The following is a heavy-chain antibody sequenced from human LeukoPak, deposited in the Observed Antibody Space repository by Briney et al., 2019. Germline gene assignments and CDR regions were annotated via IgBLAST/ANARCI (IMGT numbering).Heavy chain of an antibody. Sequence: GGSLRLSCAASGFTLSSYAMSWVRQAPGKGLQWVSGISSSGGSTYYVDSVKGRFTISRDNAKNSLYLQMNSLRAEDTAVYYCAREENYYYYMDVWGKGTTVTVSS. V-gene: IGHV3-23*01. CDR1: GFTLSSYA. J-gene: IGHJ6*03. CDR3: AREENYYYYMDV. CDR2: ISSSGGST.